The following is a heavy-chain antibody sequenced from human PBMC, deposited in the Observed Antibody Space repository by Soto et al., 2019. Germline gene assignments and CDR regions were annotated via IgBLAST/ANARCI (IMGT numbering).Heavy chain of an antibody. V-gene: IGHV3-23*01. D-gene: IGHD2-2*01. CDR3: AKAPDADAMGYYYYYMDV. CDR2: ISGSGGST. Sequence: EVQLLESGGGLVQPGGSLRLSCAASGFTLSSYAMSWVRQAPGKGLEWVSAISGSGGSTYYADSVKGRFTISRDNSKNTLYLQMNSLRAEDTAVYYCAKAPDADAMGYYYYYMDVWGKGTTVTVSS. J-gene: IGHJ6*03. CDR1: GFTLSSYA.